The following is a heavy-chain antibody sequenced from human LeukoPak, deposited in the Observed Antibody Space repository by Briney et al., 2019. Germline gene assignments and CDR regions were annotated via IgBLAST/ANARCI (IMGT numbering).Heavy chain of an antibody. CDR3: ARGGAIAGFDY. J-gene: IGHJ4*02. CDR1: GFTFRNYW. Sequence: PGGSLRLSCAASGFTFRNYWMFWVRHAPGKGLVWVSQINGDESRANYADSVRGRFTVSRDNAKNTLYLQMNSLRAEDTAVYYCARGGAIAGFDYWGQGTLVTVSS. V-gene: IGHV3-74*01. CDR2: INGDESRA. D-gene: IGHD1-26*01.